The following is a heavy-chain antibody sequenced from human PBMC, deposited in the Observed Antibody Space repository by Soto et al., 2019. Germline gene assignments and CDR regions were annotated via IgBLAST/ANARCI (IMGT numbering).Heavy chain of an antibody. CDR2: IIPILGIP. J-gene: IGHJ6*02. D-gene: IGHD3-10*01. CDR1: GGTFSSYT. CDR3: ARFRGSYGMDV. V-gene: IGHV1-69*02. Sequence: QVQLVQSGAEVKKPGSSVKVSCKASGGTFSSYTISWVRRAPGQRLEWMGRIIPILGIPNYAQKFQGRVTITADKSTSTAYMELSSLRSEDTAVYYCARFRGSYGMDVWGHGTTVTVSS.